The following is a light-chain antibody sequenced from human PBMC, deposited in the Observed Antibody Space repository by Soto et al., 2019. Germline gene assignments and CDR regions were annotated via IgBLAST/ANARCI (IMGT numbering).Light chain of an antibody. CDR1: QDISSY. J-gene: IGKJ4*01. CDR2: VAS. V-gene: IGKV1-8*01. CDR3: QQYYEFPLT. Sequence: AIGMTQSPSGLSQSPGDRVTITCRACQDISSYLGWYQQKPGKAPNLLIYVASTLQSGVPSRFSGSGSGTDFTLTISRLQSEDFATYYCQQYYEFPLTFGGGTKVDI.